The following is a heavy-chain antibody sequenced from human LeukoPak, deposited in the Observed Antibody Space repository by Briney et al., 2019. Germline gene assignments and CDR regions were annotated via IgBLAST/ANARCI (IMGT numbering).Heavy chain of an antibody. CDR3: ARIHCSSTSCYYFDY. D-gene: IGHD2-2*01. CDR1: GYTFTAYY. J-gene: IGHJ4*02. CDR2: VNPDRGGT. V-gene: IGHV1-2*02. Sequence: ASVRVSCKASGYTFTAYYMHWVRQAPGQGLEWVGWVNPDRGGTNYAQKFQGRATMTRDTSINTAYMDLSRLTSDDTAVYYCARIHCSSTSCYYFDYWGQGTLVTVSS.